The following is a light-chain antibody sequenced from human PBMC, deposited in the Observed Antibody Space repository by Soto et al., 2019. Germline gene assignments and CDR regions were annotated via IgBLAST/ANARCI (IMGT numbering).Light chain of an antibody. V-gene: IGLV2-23*02. Sequence: QSALTQPASVSGSPGQSITISCTGTSSDVGSYNLVSWYQQHPGKAPKLMIYEVNKRPSGVSNRFSDSKSGNTASLTISGLQAEDEADYYCCSYAGSRTVVFGGGTKVTVL. J-gene: IGLJ2*01. CDR1: SSDVGSYNL. CDR2: EVN. CDR3: CSYAGSRTVV.